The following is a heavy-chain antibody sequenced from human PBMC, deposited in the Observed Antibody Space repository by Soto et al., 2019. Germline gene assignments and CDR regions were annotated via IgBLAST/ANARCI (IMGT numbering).Heavy chain of an antibody. J-gene: IGHJ6*02. V-gene: IGHV1-69*01. CDR3: ARGSCSGSYYNGVYYYGMDV. D-gene: IGHD3-10*02. Sequence: QVQLVQSGAEVKKPGSSVKVSCKASGGTFSSYAISWVRQAPGQGLEWMGGIIPIFGTANYAQKFQGRVTITADESTSTAYMELSSRRSEDTAVYYCARGSCSGSYYNGVYYYGMDVWGQGTTVTVSS. CDR2: IIPIFGTA. CDR1: GGTFSSYA.